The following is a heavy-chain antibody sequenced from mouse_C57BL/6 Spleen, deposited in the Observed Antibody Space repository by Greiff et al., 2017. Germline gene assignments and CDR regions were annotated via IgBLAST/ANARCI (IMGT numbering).Heavy chain of an antibody. CDR3: ARGENWDYYCDY. CDR1: GFTFSDYG. V-gene: IGHV5-17*01. Sequence: DVKLVESGGGLVKPGGSLKLSCAASGFTFSDYGMHWVRQAPEKGLEWVAYISSGSSTIYYADTVKGRFTISRDNAKNTLFLQMTSLRSEDTAMYYCARGENWDYYCDYWGQGTTLTVSS. D-gene: IGHD4-1*01. J-gene: IGHJ2*01. CDR2: ISSGSSTI.